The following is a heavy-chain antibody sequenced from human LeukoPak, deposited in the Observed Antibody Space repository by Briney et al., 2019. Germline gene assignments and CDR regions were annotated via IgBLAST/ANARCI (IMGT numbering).Heavy chain of an antibody. CDR1: GFTFSSYG. CDR2: ISYDGSNK. Sequence: GGSLRLSCAASGFTFSSYGMHWVRQAPGKGLEWVAVISYDGSNKYYADSVKGRFTISRDNSENTLYLQMNSLRAEDTAVYYCATPLGVGATREGGDYWGQGTLVTVSS. D-gene: IGHD1-26*01. J-gene: IGHJ4*02. V-gene: IGHV3-30*03. CDR3: ATPLGVGATREGGDY.